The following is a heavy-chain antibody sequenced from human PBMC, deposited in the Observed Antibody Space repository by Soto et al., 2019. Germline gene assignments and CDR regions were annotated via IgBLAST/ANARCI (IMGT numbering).Heavy chain of an antibody. CDR3: SRGSPFDAFDI. CDR2: IIPIFGTA. CDR1: GGTFSSYA. J-gene: IGHJ3*02. V-gene: IGHV1-69*06. Sequence: QVQLVQSGAEVKKPGSSVKVSCKASGGTFSSYAISWVRQAPGQGLEWMGGIIPIFGTANYAQKFQGRVTITAHKTTRTAYMELSSLRSEDTDVYSCSRGSPFDAFDIWGQGTMVTVSS.